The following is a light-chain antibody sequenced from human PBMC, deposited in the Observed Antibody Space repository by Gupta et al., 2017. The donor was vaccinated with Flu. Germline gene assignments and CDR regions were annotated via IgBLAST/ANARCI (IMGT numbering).Light chain of an antibody. V-gene: IGKV3-15*01. Sequence: PATLPVSPGDGATISCRASQSVTTTLAWYQQKPRQAPRLLIYGASTRATGIPARFSGSGSGTEFTLTVTSLQSEDFAVYYCQQYNIWPPTFGEGTKVEIK. CDR2: GAS. CDR1: QSVTTT. J-gene: IGKJ4*01. CDR3: QQYNIWPPT.